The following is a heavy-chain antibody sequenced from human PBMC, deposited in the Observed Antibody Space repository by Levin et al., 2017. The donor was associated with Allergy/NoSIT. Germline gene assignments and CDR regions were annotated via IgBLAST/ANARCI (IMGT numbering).Heavy chain of an antibody. CDR1: GSTFSHSW. V-gene: IGHV3-74*01. J-gene: IGHJ4*02. D-gene: IGHD3-10*01. Sequence: GGSLRLSCAASGSTFSHSWMHWVRQAPGKGLVWVSRINSVGGDTKYADSVRGRFTISRDNAKNMLYLQMNSLRAEDTAVYYCAREGHGSGEFKEWGQGTLVTVSS. CDR3: AREGHGSGEFKE. CDR2: INSVGGDT.